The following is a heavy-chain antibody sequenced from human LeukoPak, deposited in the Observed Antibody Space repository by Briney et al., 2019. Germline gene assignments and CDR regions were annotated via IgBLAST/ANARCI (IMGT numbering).Heavy chain of an antibody. V-gene: IGHV1-24*01. CDR2: FDPEDGET. Sequence: GASVKVSCKVSGYTLTELSMHWVRQAPGKGLEWMGGFDPEDGETIYAQKFQGRVTMTEDTSTDTAYMELSSLRSEDTAVYYCATVDIVVVPAATRDDAFDIWGQGTMVTVSS. CDR1: GYTLTELS. J-gene: IGHJ3*02. D-gene: IGHD2-2*01. CDR3: ATVDIVVVPAATRDDAFDI.